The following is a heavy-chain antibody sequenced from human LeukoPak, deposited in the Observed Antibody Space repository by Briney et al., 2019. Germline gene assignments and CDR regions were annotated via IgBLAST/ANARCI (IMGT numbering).Heavy chain of an antibody. CDR3: ARGVQYSSNWYFDL. V-gene: IGHV4-34*01. J-gene: IGHJ2*01. D-gene: IGHD6-13*01. Sequence: PSETLSLTCAVYGESLSGYYWSWIRQPPGKGLEWIGEINHSGSTNYNPSLKSRVTISVDMSKNQFSLKLTSATAADTAVYYCARGVQYSSNWYFDLWGRGTLVTVSS. CDR1: GESLSGYY. CDR2: INHSGST.